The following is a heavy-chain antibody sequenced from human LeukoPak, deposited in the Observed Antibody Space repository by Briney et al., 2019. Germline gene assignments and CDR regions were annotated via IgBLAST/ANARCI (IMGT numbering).Heavy chain of an antibody. V-gene: IGHV3-30*02. Sequence: GGSLRLSCAASGFTFSSYGMHWVRQAPGKGLEWVAFIRYVGSNKYYADSVKGRFTISRDNSKNTLYLQMNSLRAEDTAVYYCARDRASGWDLDYWGQGTLVTVSS. CDR1: GFTFSSYG. CDR2: IRYVGSNK. J-gene: IGHJ4*02. D-gene: IGHD6-19*01. CDR3: ARDRASGWDLDY.